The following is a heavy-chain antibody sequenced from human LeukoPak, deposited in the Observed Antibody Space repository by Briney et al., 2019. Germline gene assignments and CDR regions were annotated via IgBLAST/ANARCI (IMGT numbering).Heavy chain of an antibody. V-gene: IGHV2-70*11. CDR1: GFSLSTSGMC. CDR2: IDWDDDK. Sequence: KSGPTLVNPTQTLTLTCTFSGFSLSTSGMCVSWIRQPPGKALEWLARIDWDDDKYYSTSLKTRLTISKDTSKNQVVLTMTNMDPVDTATYYCARMVVGGNTGYFDYWGQGTLVTVSS. J-gene: IGHJ4*02. CDR3: ARMVVGGNTGYFDY. D-gene: IGHD1-26*01.